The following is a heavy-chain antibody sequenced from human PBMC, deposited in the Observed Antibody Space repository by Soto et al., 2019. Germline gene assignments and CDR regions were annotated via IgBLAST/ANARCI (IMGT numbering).Heavy chain of an antibody. V-gene: IGHV6-1*01. Sequence: QTLSLACAISGDSVSSNNAAWHWIRQSPSRGLEWLGRTYYRSKWYNDYAMSVKGRITINPDTSKDHFSLQLNSVTPEDTAVYYCARAHLIASRLMWYLDLWGRGTLVTVSS. J-gene: IGHJ2*01. CDR1: GDSVSSNNAA. D-gene: IGHD6-6*01. CDR2: TYYRSKWYN. CDR3: ARAHLIASRLMWYLDL.